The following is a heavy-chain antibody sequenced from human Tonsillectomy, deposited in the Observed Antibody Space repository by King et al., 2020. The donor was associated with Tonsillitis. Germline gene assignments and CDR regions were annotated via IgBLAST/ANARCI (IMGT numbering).Heavy chain of an antibody. J-gene: IGHJ4*02. Sequence: VQLVESGGGLVQPGGSLKLSCAASGFTFSGSAMHWVRQASGKGLEWLGRIRRKPNSYATGYAASLKGRFTISRDDSKNTAYLQMNSLKTEDTAVYYCTRGRFDVLSGFTDYWGQGTLVTVSS. CDR1: GFTFSGSA. D-gene: IGHD3-9*01. CDR2: IRRKPNSYAT. V-gene: IGHV3-73*02. CDR3: TRGRFDVLSGFTDY.